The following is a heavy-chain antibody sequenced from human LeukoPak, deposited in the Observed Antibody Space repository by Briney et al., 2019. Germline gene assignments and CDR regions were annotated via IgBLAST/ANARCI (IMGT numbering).Heavy chain of an antibody. J-gene: IGHJ4*02. CDR1: GYTVTSYY. CDR2: LNPSGGSS. D-gene: IGHD3-22*01. Sequence: ASVKVSCKASGYTVTSYYMHWLRQPPGQGLEWMGILNPSGGSSSYAQKFQGRATLTRATSTSTVYMELSSLRSEDTAVYYCARGLYYDSSGKYYFDYWGQGTLVTVSS. V-gene: IGHV1-46*01. CDR3: ARGLYYDSSGKYYFDY.